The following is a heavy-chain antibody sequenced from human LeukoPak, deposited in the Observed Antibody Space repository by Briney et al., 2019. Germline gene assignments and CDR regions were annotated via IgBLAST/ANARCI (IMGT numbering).Heavy chain of an antibody. V-gene: IGHV3-33*07. D-gene: IGHD6-13*01. CDR3: AREAAAQPFDY. CDR2: IWYDGSNK. Sequence: PGGSLRLSCAASGFTFSQYWMSWVRQAPGKGLEWVAVIWYDGSNKYYADSVKGRFTISRDNSKNTLYLQMNSLRAEDTAVYYCAREAAAQPFDYWGQGTLVTVSS. J-gene: IGHJ4*02. CDR1: GFTFSQYW.